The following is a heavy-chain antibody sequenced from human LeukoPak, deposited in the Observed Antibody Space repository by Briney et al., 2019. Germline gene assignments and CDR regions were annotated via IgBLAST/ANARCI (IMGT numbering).Heavy chain of an antibody. CDR2: ISGSGGST. CDR1: GFTFSSYA. CDR3: AKAGITIFGVVTDGDYFDY. Sequence: GGSLRLSCAASGFTFSSYAMSWVRQAPGKGLEWVSAISGSGGSTYYADSVKGRFTISRDNSKNTLYLQMNGLRAEDTAVYYCAKAGITIFGVVTDGDYFDYWGQGTLVTVSS. V-gene: IGHV3-23*01. D-gene: IGHD3-3*01. J-gene: IGHJ4*02.